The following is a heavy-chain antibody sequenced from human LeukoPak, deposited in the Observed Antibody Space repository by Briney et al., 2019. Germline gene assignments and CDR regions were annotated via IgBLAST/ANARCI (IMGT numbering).Heavy chain of an antibody. J-gene: IGHJ4*02. CDR3: AKAAASDTVTTLGVDY. Sequence: GGSLRLSCAVSGFTFNNYAMSWVRQAPGKGLEWVSAIGASGDNTYYADSVKGRFTISRDNSKNMLNLRMNSLRAEDTAIYHCAKAAASDTVTTLGVDYWGQGTLVTVSS. CDR2: IGASGDNT. V-gene: IGHV3-23*01. CDR1: GFTFNNYA. D-gene: IGHD4-17*01.